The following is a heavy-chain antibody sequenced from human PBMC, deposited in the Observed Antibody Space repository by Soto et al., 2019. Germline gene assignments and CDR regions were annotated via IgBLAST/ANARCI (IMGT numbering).Heavy chain of an antibody. D-gene: IGHD6-13*01. V-gene: IGHV1-69*01. CDR3: ASGASRWYPYFFDS. Sequence: QAQVVQSGAEVRKPGSSVKLSCKASEGTFNSYAIAWVRQAPGQGLEWMGGIIPYYNTLNYAQKFQDRVTITADDSTTTVYMELSSLRSDDTAVYFCASGASRWYPYFFDSWGQGTLVTVSS. J-gene: IGHJ4*02. CDR1: EGTFNSYA. CDR2: IIPYYNTL.